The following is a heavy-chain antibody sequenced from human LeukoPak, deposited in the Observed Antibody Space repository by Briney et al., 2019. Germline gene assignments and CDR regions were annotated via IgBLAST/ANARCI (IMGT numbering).Heavy chain of an antibody. CDR2: INHSGST. Sequence: SETLSLTCAAYGGSFNGYYWSWIRQPPGKGLEWIGEINHSGSTNYNPSLKSRVTISVDTSKNQFSLKLSSVTAADTAVYYCARGYGSGSRGYYFDYWGQGTLVTVSS. CDR3: ARGYGSGSRGYYFDY. J-gene: IGHJ4*02. V-gene: IGHV4-34*01. CDR1: GGSFNGYY. D-gene: IGHD3-10*01.